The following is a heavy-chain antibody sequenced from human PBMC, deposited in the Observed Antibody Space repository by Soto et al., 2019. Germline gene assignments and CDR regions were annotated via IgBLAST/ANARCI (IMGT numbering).Heavy chain of an antibody. D-gene: IGHD2-21*02. J-gene: IGHJ4*02. V-gene: IGHV3-23*04. CDR3: TKDVTGDVGADY. CDR2: VKTTGDTT. Sequence: EVQLVESGGALVQPGGSLTLSCAASGFAFFSHVMSWVRQAPGKGLEWVSTVKTTGDTTFYAGPVKGRFTASRDDSKSTLFLYMYSLRVEDTATYYCTKDVTGDVGADYWGQGTPVTVSS. CDR1: GFAFFSHV.